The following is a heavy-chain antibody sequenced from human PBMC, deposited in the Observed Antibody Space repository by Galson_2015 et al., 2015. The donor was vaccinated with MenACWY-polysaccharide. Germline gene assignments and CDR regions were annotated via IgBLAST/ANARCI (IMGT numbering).Heavy chain of an antibody. Sequence: SLRLSCAASGFTFTNYAMNWVRQAPGKGLEWVSSIGGSGTTYYADSVKGRFTISRDNSKNMVYLQMNSLRAEDTATYYCAKFKYSSSWSSTHGMDFWGQGTSVTVSS. CDR3: AKFKYSSSWSSTHGMDF. J-gene: IGHJ6*02. CDR2: IGGSGTT. CDR1: GFTFTNYA. D-gene: IGHD6-13*01. V-gene: IGHV3-23*01.